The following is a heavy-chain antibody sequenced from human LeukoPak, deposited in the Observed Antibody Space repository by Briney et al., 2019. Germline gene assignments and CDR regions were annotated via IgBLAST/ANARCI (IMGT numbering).Heavy chain of an antibody. J-gene: IGHJ4*02. D-gene: IGHD3-16*01. Sequence: GGSLRLSCAASGFIVSNYWMSWVRQAPGKGLEWVASINEGGSETFYVDSVKGRFTISRDSAKNSLYLQVNSLRAEDTAIYYCVGGYDPHYWGQGTLVTVSS. CDR2: INEGGSET. CDR3: VGGYDPHY. CDR1: GFIVSNYW. V-gene: IGHV3-7*04.